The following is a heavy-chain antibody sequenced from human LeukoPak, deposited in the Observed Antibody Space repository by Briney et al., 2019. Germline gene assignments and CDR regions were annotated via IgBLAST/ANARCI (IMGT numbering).Heavy chain of an antibody. Sequence: AGGSLRLSCAASRFTFSSYWMSWVRQAPGEGLEWVANIKQDGREKYSVDFVKGRFTISRDNAKNSLYLQMNRLRAEDTAVYYCARDAPPYCSGGSCYSRYWGQGALVTVSS. J-gene: IGHJ4*02. CDR2: IKQDGREK. CDR1: RFTFSSYW. V-gene: IGHV3-7*01. D-gene: IGHD2-15*01. CDR3: ARDAPPYCSGGSCYSRY.